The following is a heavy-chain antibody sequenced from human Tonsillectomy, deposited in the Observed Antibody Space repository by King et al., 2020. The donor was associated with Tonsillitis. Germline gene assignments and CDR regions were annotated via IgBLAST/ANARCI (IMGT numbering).Heavy chain of an antibody. Sequence: QLVQSGTEVKKPGSSVKVSCKASGGTFSSYGISWVRQAPGQGLEWMGGIIPIFGTANYAQKFQGRVTITADESTSTAYMELSSLRSEDTAVYYCARVHSSGWYLPFDYWGQGTLVTVSS. CDR2: IIPIFGTA. J-gene: IGHJ4*02. D-gene: IGHD6-19*01. V-gene: IGHV1-69*12. CDR3: ARVHSSGWYLPFDY. CDR1: GGTFSSYG.